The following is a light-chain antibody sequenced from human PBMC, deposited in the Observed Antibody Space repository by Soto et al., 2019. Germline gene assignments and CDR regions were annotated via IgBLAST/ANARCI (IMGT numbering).Light chain of an antibody. Sequence: QSALTQPASVSGSPGQSITISCSGSRSDIGSYNSIAWYQQHPGKAPRLMIFEVTKRPSGISNRFFGSKSGSTASLTISGLQAEDEADYFCFSYAGDSIGVFGGGTKVTVL. CDR1: RSDIGSYNS. CDR2: EVT. V-gene: IGLV2-23*02. CDR3: FSYAGDSIGV. J-gene: IGLJ3*02.